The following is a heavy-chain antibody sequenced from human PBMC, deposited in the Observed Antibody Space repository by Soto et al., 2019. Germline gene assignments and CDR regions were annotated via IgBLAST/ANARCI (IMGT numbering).Heavy chain of an antibody. D-gene: IGHD2-2*01. CDR3: ARARYQLLHPYYYGLDV. CDR2: THYSGST. Sequence: SETLSLTCTPCGGSISSYYWTWFQQSPGKGLEWIGYTHYSGSTKSNPSLKSRVTISVDTSRNQVSLKLSSVTAADSAVYFCARARYQLLHPYYYGLDVWGQGTTVTVSS. V-gene: IGHV4-59*01. J-gene: IGHJ6*02. CDR1: GGSISSYY.